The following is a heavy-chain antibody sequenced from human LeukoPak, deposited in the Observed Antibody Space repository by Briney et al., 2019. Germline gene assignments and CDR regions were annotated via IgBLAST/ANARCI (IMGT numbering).Heavy chain of an antibody. J-gene: IGHJ4*02. CDR3: ANLHGDYRDY. V-gene: IGHV3-9*01. CDR2: ISWNSGNI. Sequence: GRSLRLSCAASGFTFGDYAMHWVRHAPGKGLEWVSGISWNSGNIGYADSVKGRFTISRDNAKNSLSLQMNSLRIEDTALYYCANLHGDYRDYWGQGTLVTVSS. CDR1: GFTFGDYA. D-gene: IGHD4-17*01.